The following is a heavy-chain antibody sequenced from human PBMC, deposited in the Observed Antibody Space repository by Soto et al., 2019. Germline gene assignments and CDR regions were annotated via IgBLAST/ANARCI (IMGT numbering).Heavy chain of an antibody. CDR2: IIPIFGTA. D-gene: IGHD3-3*01. CDR3: ARDWRKYYDFWSGSYYGMDV. V-gene: IGHV1-69*13. Sequence: SVKVSCKASGGTFSSYAISWVRQAPGQGLEWMGGIIPIFGTANYAQKFQGRVTITADESTSTTYMELSSLSFEDTAVYYCARDWRKYYDFWSGSYYGMDVWG. CDR1: GGTFSSYA. J-gene: IGHJ6*02.